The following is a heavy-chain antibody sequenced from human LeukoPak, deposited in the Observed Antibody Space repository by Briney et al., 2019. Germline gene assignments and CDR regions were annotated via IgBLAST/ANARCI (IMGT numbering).Heavy chain of an antibody. CDR2: ISSDGGNR. D-gene: IGHD6-6*01. J-gene: IGHJ4*02. V-gene: IGHV3-30*04. CDR3: VLGQLPPH. CDR1: RFTLSSYA. Sequence: PGGSLRLSCVVSRFTLSSYAMQWVRQAPGKGLEWVAVISSDGGNRYYGDSVKGRVTISRDNSKNTLYLQINSLRTEDTAKCARVLGQLPPHWGQGTLVTVSS.